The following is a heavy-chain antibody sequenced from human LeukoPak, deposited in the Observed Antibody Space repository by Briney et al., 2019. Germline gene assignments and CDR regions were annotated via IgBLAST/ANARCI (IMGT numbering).Heavy chain of an antibody. D-gene: IGHD6-13*01. J-gene: IGHJ4*02. V-gene: IGHV4-59*12. Sequence: SETLSLTCTVSGGSISNYYWSWIRQPPGKGLEWIGYIHYSGSTNYNPSLKSRVTISVDTSKNQFSLKLSSVTAADTAVYYCASGGIAAAGTWGFDYWGQGTLVTVSS. CDR2: IHYSGST. CDR3: ASGGIAAAGTWGFDY. CDR1: GGSISNYY.